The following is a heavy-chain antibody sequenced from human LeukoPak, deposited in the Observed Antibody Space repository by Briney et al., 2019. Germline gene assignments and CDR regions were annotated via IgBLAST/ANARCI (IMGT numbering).Heavy chain of an antibody. V-gene: IGHV3-23*01. CDR1: GFTFSRYA. CDR2: VSGSGGSA. D-gene: IGHD3-10*01. Sequence: GGSLRLSCAASGFTFSRYAMSWVRQAPGKGLEWVSAVSGSGGSAYYADSVKGLFTISRDNSKNTLYLQMNSLRAEDTAVYYCAKRMIRGVNHDAFDLWGQGTMVTVSS. CDR3: AKRMIRGVNHDAFDL. J-gene: IGHJ3*01.